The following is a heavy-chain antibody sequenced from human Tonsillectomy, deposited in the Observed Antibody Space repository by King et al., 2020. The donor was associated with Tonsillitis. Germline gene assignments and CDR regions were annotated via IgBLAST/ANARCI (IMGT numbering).Heavy chain of an antibody. CDR3: TKEEVGYDN. CDR1: GFTFSSYG. V-gene: IGHV3-30*18. CDR2: IAYDGSNI. J-gene: IGHJ4*02. Sequence: QLVQSGGCVVQPGRFLRLSCSASGFTFSSYGMHWVRRAPGKGLEGVAVIAYDGSNIYYEDSGKGRFTISRDNSKTTLFLQMNSLRAEDTAIYYCTKEEVGYDNWGQGTVVTVSS. D-gene: IGHD5-12*01.